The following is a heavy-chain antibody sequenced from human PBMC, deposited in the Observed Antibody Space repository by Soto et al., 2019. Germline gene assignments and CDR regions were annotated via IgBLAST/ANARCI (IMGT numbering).Heavy chain of an antibody. D-gene: IGHD6-19*01. Sequence: QVQLQESGPGLVKPSETLSLTCTVSGGSISNYYWSWIRQPPGKGLEWIGYIYYSRSTNYNPSLKSRVTISVDTSKNQFSLKLSSVTAADTAVYYCARVKQWLAYNWFDPWGQGTLVTVSS. CDR1: GGSISNYY. CDR2: IYYSRST. V-gene: IGHV4-59*01. CDR3: ARVKQWLAYNWFDP. J-gene: IGHJ5*02.